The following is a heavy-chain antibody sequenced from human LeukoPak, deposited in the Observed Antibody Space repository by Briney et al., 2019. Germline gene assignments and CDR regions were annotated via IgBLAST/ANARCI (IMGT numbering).Heavy chain of an antibody. D-gene: IGHD2-21*02. CDR3: ARDLLPHCGGDCYSGEDY. CDR2: ISSSGSTI. CDR1: GFTFSSYE. Sequence: GGALRLSCAASGFTFSSYEMNWVRQAPGQGLEWVSYISSSGSTIYYADSVKGRFTISRDNAKNSLYLQMNSLRAEDTAVYYCARDLLPHCGGDCYSGEDYWGQGTLVTVSS. V-gene: IGHV3-48*03. J-gene: IGHJ4*02.